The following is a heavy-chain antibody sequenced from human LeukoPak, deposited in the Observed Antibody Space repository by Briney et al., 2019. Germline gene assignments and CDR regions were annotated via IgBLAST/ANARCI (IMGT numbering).Heavy chain of an antibody. D-gene: IGHD3-16*01. CDR3: ASTGGTPGHYYYYYMDV. CDR1: GYSINSAYY. CDR2: MYHSGST. Sequence: MPSETLSLTCTVSGYSINSAYYWGWIRQPPGKGLEWIGSMYHSGSTYYNPSLQSRVTISVDTSKNQFSLKLSSVTAADTAVYYCASTGGTPGHYYYYYMDVWGKGTTVTVSS. V-gene: IGHV4-38-2*02. J-gene: IGHJ6*03.